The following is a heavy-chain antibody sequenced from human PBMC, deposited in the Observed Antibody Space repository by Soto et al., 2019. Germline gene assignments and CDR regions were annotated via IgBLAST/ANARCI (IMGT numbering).Heavy chain of an antibody. CDR2: IHSDVTT. CDR3: ARELSGSWYNWFDP. V-gene: IGHV3-53*01. CDR1: GFSVSSNS. J-gene: IGHJ5*02. Sequence: LRLSCAASGFSVSSNSMSWVRQAPGKRLEWVSVIHSDVTTYYADSVKGRFIISRDNSKDTLYLQMNRLRAEDTAVYYCARELSGSWYNWFDPWGQGTLVTVSS. D-gene: IGHD5-12*01.